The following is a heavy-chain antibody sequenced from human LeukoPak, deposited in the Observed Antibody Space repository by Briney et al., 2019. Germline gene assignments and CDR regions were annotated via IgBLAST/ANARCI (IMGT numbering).Heavy chain of an antibody. D-gene: IGHD1-26*01. J-gene: IGHJ6*03. CDR2: INHSGST. Sequence: SETLSLTCAVYGGSFSGYYWSWIRQPPGKGLEWIGEINHSGSTNYNPSLKSRVTISVDTSKNQFPLKLSSVTAADTAVYYCARGVVGATPPIFYYYYMDVWGKGTTVTVSS. CDR3: ARGVVGATPPIFYYYYMDV. CDR1: GGSFSGYY. V-gene: IGHV4-34*01.